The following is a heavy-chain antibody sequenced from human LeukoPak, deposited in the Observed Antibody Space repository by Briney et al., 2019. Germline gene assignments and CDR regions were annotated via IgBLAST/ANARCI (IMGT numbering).Heavy chain of an antibody. CDR3: ARSGPCSSTTCSLGTGDY. CDR2: INEGGDKL. Sequence: PGGSLRLSCAASGFSFSTYWMTWVRQSPGGGLEWLANINEGGDKLYYLDSVKGRFTISRDNAKNSLYLQMNSLRAEDTAVYYCARSGPCSSTTCSLGTGDYWGQGTLVTVSS. CDR1: GFSFSTYW. V-gene: IGHV3-7*01. D-gene: IGHD2-2*01. J-gene: IGHJ4*02.